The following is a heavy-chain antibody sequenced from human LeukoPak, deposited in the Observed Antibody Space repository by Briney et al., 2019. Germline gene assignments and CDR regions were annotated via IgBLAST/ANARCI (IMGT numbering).Heavy chain of an antibody. V-gene: IGHV3-9*01. D-gene: IGHD3-22*01. CDR2: ISWNSGSI. J-gene: IGHJ5*02. Sequence: GRSLRLSCAASGFTFDDYAMHWVRQAPGKGLEWVSGISWNSGSIGYADSVKGRFTISRDNAKNSLYLQMNSLRVDDTAVYYCAKGGVVNWFDPWGQGTLVTVSS. CDR3: AKGGVVNWFDP. CDR1: GFTFDDYA.